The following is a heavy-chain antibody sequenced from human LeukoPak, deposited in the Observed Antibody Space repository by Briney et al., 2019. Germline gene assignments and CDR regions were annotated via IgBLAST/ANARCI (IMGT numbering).Heavy chain of an antibody. CDR3: ARDHYDFWSGYYLPSGYYMDV. V-gene: IGHV4-39*07. CDR1: GGSISSSSYY. Sequence: SETLSLTCTVSGGSISSSSYYWGWIRQPPGKGLEWIGSIYYSGSTYYNPSLKSRVTISVDTSKNQFSLKLSSVTAADTAVYYCARDHYDFWSGYYLPSGYYMDVWGKGTTVTVSS. J-gene: IGHJ6*03. CDR2: IYYSGST. D-gene: IGHD3-3*01.